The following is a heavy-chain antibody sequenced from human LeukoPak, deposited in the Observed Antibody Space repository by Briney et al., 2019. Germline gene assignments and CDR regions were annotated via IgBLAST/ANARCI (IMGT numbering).Heavy chain of an antibody. CDR2: IWYDGSNK. D-gene: IGHD3-10*01. Sequence: GGSLRLSCAASGFTFSSYGMHWVRQAPGKGLEWVAVIWYDGSNKYYADSVKGRFTISRDNSKNTLYLQMNSLRAEDTAVYYCARDHYYGSGSYYLGYWGQGTLVTVSS. CDR3: ARDHYYGSGSYYLGY. J-gene: IGHJ4*02. CDR1: GFTFSSYG. V-gene: IGHV3-33*01.